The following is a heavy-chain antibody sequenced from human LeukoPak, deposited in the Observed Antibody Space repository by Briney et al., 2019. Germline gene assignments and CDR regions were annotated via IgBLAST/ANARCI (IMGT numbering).Heavy chain of an antibody. CDR3: ARDLGGGDAFDI. CDR1: GFTFSSYS. V-gene: IGHV3-48*01. J-gene: IGHJ3*02. D-gene: IGHD3-16*01. Sequence: GGSLRLSCAAPGFTFSSYSMNWVRRAPGKGLEWVSYISSSYRTIYYADSVKGRFTVSRDNAKNSLYLQMSSLRAEDTAFYYCARDLGGGDAFDIWGQGTMVTVSS. CDR2: ISSSYRTI.